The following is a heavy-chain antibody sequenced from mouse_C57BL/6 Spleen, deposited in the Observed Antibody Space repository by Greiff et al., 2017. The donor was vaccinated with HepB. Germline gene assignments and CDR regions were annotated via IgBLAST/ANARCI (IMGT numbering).Heavy chain of an antibody. Sequence: VQLQQSGPELVKPGASVKISCKASGYAFSSSWMNWVKQRPGKGLEWIGRIYPGDGDTNYNGKFKGKATLTADKSSSTAYMQLSSLTSEDSAVYFCAKYDDGAGLAYWGQGTLVTVSA. CDR1: GYAFSSSW. V-gene: IGHV1-82*01. CDR3: AKYDDGAGLAY. CDR2: IYPGDGDT. D-gene: IGHD2-4*01. J-gene: IGHJ3*01.